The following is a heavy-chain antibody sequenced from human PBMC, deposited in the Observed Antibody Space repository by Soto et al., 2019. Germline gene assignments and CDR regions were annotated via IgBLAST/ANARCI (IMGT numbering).Heavy chain of an antibody. Sequence: EVQLVESGGGLVQPGGSLRLSCAASGFTFSSYWMSWVRQAPGKGLEWVANIKEDGSDMYYVDSVKGRFTISRDNAKNSLYLQMTSLSAEDTAVYYCATEVWVYYDFWSGYSDYWGQGTLVTVSS. CDR3: ATEVWVYYDFWSGYSDY. CDR2: IKEDGSDM. D-gene: IGHD3-3*01. CDR1: GFTFSSYW. J-gene: IGHJ4*02. V-gene: IGHV3-7*01.